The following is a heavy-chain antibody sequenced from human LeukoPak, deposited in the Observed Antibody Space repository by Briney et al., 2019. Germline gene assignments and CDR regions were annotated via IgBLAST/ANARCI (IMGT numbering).Heavy chain of an antibody. Sequence: PGRSLRLSCAASRFSFRSYDMHWVRQAPGKGLEWLAVSSYDESNTYYTDSVKGRFTISRDNAKNSLYLQMNSLRAEDTAVYYCARDGPSAALGGYSYGLTFDYWGQGTLVTVSS. J-gene: IGHJ4*02. CDR2: SSYDESNT. D-gene: IGHD5-18*01. CDR3: ARDGPSAALGGYSYGLTFDY. CDR1: RFSFRSYD. V-gene: IGHV3-30*03.